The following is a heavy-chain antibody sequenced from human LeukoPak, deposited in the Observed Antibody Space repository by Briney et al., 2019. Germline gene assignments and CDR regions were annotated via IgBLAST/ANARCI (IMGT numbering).Heavy chain of an antibody. CDR1: GSSISSYY. V-gene: IGHV4-59*01. J-gene: IGHJ6*02. CDR3: AREYYYYGMDV. CDR2: IYYSGST. Sequence: PSETLSLTCTVSGSSISSYYWSWIRQPPGKGLEWIGYIYYSGSTYYNPSLKSRVTISVDTSKNQFSLKLSSVTAADTAVYYCAREYYYYGMDVWGQGTTVTVSS.